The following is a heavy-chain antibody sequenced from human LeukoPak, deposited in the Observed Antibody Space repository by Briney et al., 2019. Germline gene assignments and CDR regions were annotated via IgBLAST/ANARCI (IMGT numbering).Heavy chain of an antibody. V-gene: IGHV1-69*13. CDR3: ARTPTVTTALYNWFDP. J-gene: IGHJ5*02. D-gene: IGHD4-17*01. CDR2: IIPIFGTA. CDR1: GGTSSSYS. Sequence: ASVKVSCKASGGTSSSYSISWVRQAPGQGLEWMGGIIPIFGTANYAQKFQGRDTITADESTSTAYMELSSLRSEDTAVYYCARTPTVTTALYNWFDPWGQGALVTVSS.